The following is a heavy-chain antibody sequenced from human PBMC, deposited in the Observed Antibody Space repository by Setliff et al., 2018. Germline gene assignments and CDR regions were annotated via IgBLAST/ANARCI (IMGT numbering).Heavy chain of an antibody. CDR2: IYWNDDK. D-gene: IGHD3-10*01. CDR3: AHGSYGSVSYGYYYGMDV. J-gene: IGHJ6*02. CDR1: GFSLSTRGVG. V-gene: IGHV2-5*01. Sequence: SGPTLVNPTQTLTLTCTFSGFSLSTRGVGVGWIRQPPGKALEWLALIYWNDDKRYSPSLKSRLTITKDTSKNQVVLTMTNMDPVDTATYYCAHGSYGSVSYGYYYGMDVWGQGTTVTVSS.